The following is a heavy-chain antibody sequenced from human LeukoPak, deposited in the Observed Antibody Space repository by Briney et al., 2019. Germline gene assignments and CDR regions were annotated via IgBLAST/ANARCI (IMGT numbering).Heavy chain of an antibody. V-gene: IGHV1-18*01. J-gene: IGHJ4*02. D-gene: IGHD3-22*01. CDR1: GYTFTNYG. CDR3: ARDGNDSSGYLGY. Sequence: ASVKVSCKASGYTFTNYGISWVRQAPGQGLEWMGWISAYSGHTKYVQRLQGRVTMTTDTSTSTAYMELRSLRSDDTAVYYCARDGNDSSGYLGYWGQGTLVTVSS. CDR2: ISAYSGHT.